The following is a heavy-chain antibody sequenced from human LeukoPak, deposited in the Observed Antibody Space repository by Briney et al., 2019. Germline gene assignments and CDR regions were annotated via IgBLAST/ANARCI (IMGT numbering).Heavy chain of an antibody. D-gene: IGHD6-13*01. CDR2: IYYSGST. J-gene: IGHJ5*02. Sequence: PETLSLTCTVSGGSISSSSYYWGWIRQPPGKGLEWIGSIYYSGSTYYNPSLKSRVTISVDTSKNQFSLKLSSVTAGDTAVYYCARGSFLAAAGAIWFDPWGQGTLVTVSS. CDR1: GGSISSSSYY. CDR3: ARGSFLAAAGAIWFDP. V-gene: IGHV4-39*07.